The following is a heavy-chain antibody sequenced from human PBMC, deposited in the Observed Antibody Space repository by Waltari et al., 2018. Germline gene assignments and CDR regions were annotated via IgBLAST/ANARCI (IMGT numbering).Heavy chain of an antibody. D-gene: IGHD3-16*01. CDR1: NFSISSGFY. CDR2: IYQSGST. V-gene: IGHV4-38-2*02. Sequence: QVQLHESGPGLVKPSGTLSVLCAGSNFSISSGFYWGWFRQPPGEGLEWIGSIYQSGSTYYNPSFKRRVTISMDASRNRFSLRLTSVTAADTAVYYCMREVKRGVAITSDFWGQGTLVTVSS. J-gene: IGHJ4*02. CDR3: MREVKRGVAITSDF.